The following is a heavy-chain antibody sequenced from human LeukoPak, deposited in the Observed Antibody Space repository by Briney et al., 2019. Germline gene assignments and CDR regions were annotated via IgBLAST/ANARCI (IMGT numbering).Heavy chain of an antibody. CDR2: IYYSGST. D-gene: IGHD6-13*01. V-gene: IGHV4-59*01. CDR1: GGSISSYY. CDR3: ARVTGYMTEDYFDY. Sequence: TSETLSLTCTVSGGSISSYYWSWIRQPPGKGLEWIGYIYYSGSTNYNPSLKSRVTISVDTSKNQFSLKLRSVTAADTAVYYCARVTGYMTEDYFDYWGQGTLVTVSS. J-gene: IGHJ4*02.